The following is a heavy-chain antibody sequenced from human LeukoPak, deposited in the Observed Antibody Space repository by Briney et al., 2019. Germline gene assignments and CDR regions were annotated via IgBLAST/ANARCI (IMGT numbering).Heavy chain of an antibody. CDR1: GGSISSYY. Sequence: PSETLSLTCTVSGGSISSYYWSWIRQPPGRGLEWIGYIYYSGSTNYNPSLKSRVTISVDTSKNQFSLKLSSVTAADTAVYYCARQDGWFEVPAAIPYYYYYMDVWGKGTTVTVSS. V-gene: IGHV4-59*01. D-gene: IGHD2-2*01. CDR2: IYYSGST. CDR3: ARQDGWFEVPAAIPYYYYYMDV. J-gene: IGHJ6*03.